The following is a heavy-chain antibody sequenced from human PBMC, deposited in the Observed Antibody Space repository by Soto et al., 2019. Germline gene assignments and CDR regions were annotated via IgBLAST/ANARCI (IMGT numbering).Heavy chain of an antibody. CDR2: IIPIFGTA. V-gene: IGHV1-69*13. CDR1: GGTLSSYA. CDR3: ARRDGGNYNWFDP. D-gene: IGHD2-21*02. J-gene: IGHJ5*02. Sequence: SVKVSCKASGGTLSSYAISWVRQAPGQGLEWMGGIIPIFGTANYAQKFQGRVTITAEESTSTAYMELSSLRSEDTAVYYCARRDGGNYNWFDPWGQGTLVTVSS.